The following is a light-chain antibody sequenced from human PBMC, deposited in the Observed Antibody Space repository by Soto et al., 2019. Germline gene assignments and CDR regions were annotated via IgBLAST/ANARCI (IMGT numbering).Light chain of an antibody. CDR1: QSVASN. V-gene: IGKV3-15*01. J-gene: IGKJ3*01. CDR2: GAS. CDR3: HQYNSWPRGT. Sequence: EMAVTQSPATLSVSPGERATLSCRASQSVASNLAWYQQKPGQTPRLLLYGASTRATGIPVRFRGSGSGTEFTLTISSLQSEDSAVYYGHQYNSWPRGTFGPGTKVEIK.